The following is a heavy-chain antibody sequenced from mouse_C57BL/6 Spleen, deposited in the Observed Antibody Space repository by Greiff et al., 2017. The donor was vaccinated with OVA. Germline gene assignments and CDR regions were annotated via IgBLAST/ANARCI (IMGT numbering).Heavy chain of an antibody. CDR2: IHPNSGST. CDR3: ARSGDYDGAWFAY. CDR1: GYTFTSYW. J-gene: IGHJ3*01. Sequence: QVQLQQPGAELVKPGASVKLSCKASGYTFTSYWMPWVKQRPGQGLEWIGMIHPNSGSTNYTEKFKSKATLTVDKSSSTAYMQLSSLTSEDSAVYYWARSGDYDGAWFAYWGQGTLVTVSA. D-gene: IGHD2-4*01. V-gene: IGHV1-64*01.